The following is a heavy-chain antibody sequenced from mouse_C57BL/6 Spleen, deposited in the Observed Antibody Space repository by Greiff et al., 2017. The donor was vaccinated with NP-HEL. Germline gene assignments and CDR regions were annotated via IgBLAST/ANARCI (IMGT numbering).Heavy chain of an antibody. Sequence: QVQLQQPGAELVMPGASVKLSCKASGYTFTSYWMHWVKQRPGQGLEWIGEIDPSDSYTHYNQKFKGKSTCTEDKSSRTAYMQLSSLTSEDSAVYDCARGGSRFDDWGQGTTLTVSS. J-gene: IGHJ2*01. CDR1: GYTFTSYW. CDR3: ARGGSRFDD. V-gene: IGHV1-69*01. D-gene: IGHD1-1*01. CDR2: IDPSDSYT.